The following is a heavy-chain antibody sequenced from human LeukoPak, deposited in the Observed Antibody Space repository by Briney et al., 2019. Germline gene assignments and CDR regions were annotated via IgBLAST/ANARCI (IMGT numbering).Heavy chain of an antibody. CDR1: GYTFSGYY. CDR2: INPNNGAT. CDR3: ARYNWNDVVSALDY. Sequence: ASVKVSCKASGYTFSGYYIHWVRQAPGQGLEWMGWINPNNGATNYAQKFHGGVTMTRDTSITTTYMELSRLTSDDTAVYYCARYNWNDVVSALDYWGQGTLVTVSS. D-gene: IGHD1-1*01. V-gene: IGHV1-2*02. J-gene: IGHJ4*02.